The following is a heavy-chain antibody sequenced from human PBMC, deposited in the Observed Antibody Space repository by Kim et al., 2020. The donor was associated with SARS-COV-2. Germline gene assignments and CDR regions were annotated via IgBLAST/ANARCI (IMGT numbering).Heavy chain of an antibody. J-gene: IGHJ4*02. CDR2: T. D-gene: IGHD4-17*01. CDR3: ARELHYGGIDY. V-gene: IGHV4-4*07. Sequence: TNYNPSLKSRVPMSVDTSKNQFSLKLSSVTAADTAVYYCARELHYGGIDYWGQGTLVTVSS.